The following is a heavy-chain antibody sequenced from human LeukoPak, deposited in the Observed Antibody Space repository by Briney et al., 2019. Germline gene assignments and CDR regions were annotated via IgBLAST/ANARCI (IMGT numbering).Heavy chain of an antibody. D-gene: IGHD2-15*01. CDR3: APDLRGAAWSLDY. CDR2: ISGSGGIGGTT. CDR1: GFTFSDYA. V-gene: IGHV3-23*01. Sequence: GGSPRLSCAASGFTFSDYAMTWVRQAPGKGLEWVSSISGSGGIGGTTHYADSVKGRFTISRDNSRNTLYLQMNSLRAEDTALYYCAPDLRGAAWSLDYWGQGTLVTVSS. J-gene: IGHJ4*02.